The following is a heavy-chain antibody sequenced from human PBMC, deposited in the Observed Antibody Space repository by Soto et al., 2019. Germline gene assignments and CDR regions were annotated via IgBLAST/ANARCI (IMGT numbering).Heavy chain of an antibody. CDR2: IKQDGSET. J-gene: IGHJ4*02. Sequence: DVQLVESGGGLVQPGGSLRLSCAVSGFTLSSYWMNWVRQAPGKGLEWVAVIKQDGSETYYVDSVKGRFTISRDNEHNSLYLHMNSLRGEDTAVYYCARGSGWLSDYWGRGTLVIVSS. D-gene: IGHD6-19*01. CDR1: GFTLSSYW. V-gene: IGHV3-7*03. CDR3: ARGSGWLSDY.